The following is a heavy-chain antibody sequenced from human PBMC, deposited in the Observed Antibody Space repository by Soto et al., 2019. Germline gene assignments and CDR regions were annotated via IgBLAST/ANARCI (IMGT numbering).Heavy chain of an antibody. V-gene: IGHV1-46*03. J-gene: IGHJ3*02. Sequence: QVQLVQSGAEVKKPGASVKVACKASGYSFTSYYMHWVRQDPDQGPEWMGVINPSGASTSYAQKFQGRVTMTTDTSTSTVYMELSSLRSEDTALYYCASDYNAYQRQHVFDIWGQGTLVTVSS. CDR2: INPSGAST. CDR3: ASDYNAYQRQHVFDI. D-gene: IGHD3-10*01. CDR1: GYSFTSYY.